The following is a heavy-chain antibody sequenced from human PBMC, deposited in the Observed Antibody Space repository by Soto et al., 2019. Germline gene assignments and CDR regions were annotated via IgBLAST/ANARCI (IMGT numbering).Heavy chain of an antibody. Sequence: SETLSLTCAVSGGSISSTYWWSWVRHPPGKGLEWIGEIYHTGSTNYNPSLKSRVTISVDKSKNQFSLKLSSVTAADTAFYYCARKGYFDWLYFDYWGLGTLVTVSS. V-gene: IGHV4-4*02. CDR2: IYHTGST. D-gene: IGHD3-9*01. CDR3: ARKGYFDWLYFDY. CDR1: GGSISSTYW. J-gene: IGHJ4*02.